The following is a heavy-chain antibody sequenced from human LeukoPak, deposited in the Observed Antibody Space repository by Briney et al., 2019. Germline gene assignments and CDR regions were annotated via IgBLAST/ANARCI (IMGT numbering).Heavy chain of an antibody. CDR2: ISWDGGST. CDR1: GFTFDDYT. V-gene: IGHV3-43*01. CDR3: AKDGLRYFDWLSFADY. D-gene: IGHD3-9*01. Sequence: GGSLRLSCAASGFTFDDYTMHWVRHAPGKGLEWVSLISWDGGSTYYADSVKGRFTISRDNSKNSLYLQMNSLRTEDTALYYCAKDGLRYFDWLSFADYWGQGTLVTVSS. J-gene: IGHJ4*02.